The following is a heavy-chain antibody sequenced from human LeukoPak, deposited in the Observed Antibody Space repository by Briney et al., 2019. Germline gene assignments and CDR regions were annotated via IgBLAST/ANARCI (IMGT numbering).Heavy chain of an antibody. CDR3: AAAYCGGDCYSDNHYYFMDL. Sequence: GGSLRLSCAASGFSVSGNYMSWVRQSPGKGLEWVSAIYLTGTTHYADSVKGRSTISRDNSKNALNLQMNSLRVEDTAVYYCAAAYCGGDCYSDNHYYFMDLWGRGTTVTVSS. V-gene: IGHV3-53*01. D-gene: IGHD2-21*02. CDR2: IYLTGTT. CDR1: GFSVSGNY. J-gene: IGHJ6*03.